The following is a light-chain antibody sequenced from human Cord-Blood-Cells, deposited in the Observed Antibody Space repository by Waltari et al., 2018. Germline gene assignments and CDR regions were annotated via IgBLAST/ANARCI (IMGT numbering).Light chain of an antibody. CDR3: QAWDSSPNWV. V-gene: IGLV3-1*01. Sequence: SYELTQPPSVSVSPGQTARITCSGDKLGDKYACWYQQTPGQSPVLVIYQDSKRPSGIPERFSGSNSGNTATLTISGTQAMDEADYYCQAWDSSPNWVFGGGTKLTVL. CDR1: KLGDKY. CDR2: QDS. J-gene: IGLJ3*02.